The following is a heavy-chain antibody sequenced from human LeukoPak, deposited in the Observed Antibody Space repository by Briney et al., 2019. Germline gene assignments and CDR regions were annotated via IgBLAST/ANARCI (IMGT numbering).Heavy chain of an antibody. J-gene: IGHJ4*02. CDR1: GFTFSSYW. D-gene: IGHD3-22*01. CDR2: ISSSSSTI. V-gene: IGHV3-48*01. CDR3: ARDVGITTH. Sequence: GGSLRLSCAASGFTFSSYWMSWVRQAPGKGLEWVSYISSSSSTIYYADSVKGRFTISRDNAKNSLYLQMNSLRAEDTAVYYCARDVGITTHWGQGTLVTVSS.